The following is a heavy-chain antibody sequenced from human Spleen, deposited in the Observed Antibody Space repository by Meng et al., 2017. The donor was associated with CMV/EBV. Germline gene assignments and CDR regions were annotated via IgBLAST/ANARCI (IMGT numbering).Heavy chain of an antibody. Sequence: SETLSLTCTVSGDSINNYYWSWIRQSPGRGLEWIGSLYHSGSTSYTPSLENRITISEDTSKNQFSLNLISVTAADTAVYYCARAPLKSSDFYYYNCGMDVWGQGTTVTVSS. CDR3: ARAPLKSSDFYYYNCGMDV. V-gene: IGHV4-59*01. J-gene: IGHJ6*02. D-gene: IGHD3-10*01. CDR2: LYHSGST. CDR1: GDSINNYY.